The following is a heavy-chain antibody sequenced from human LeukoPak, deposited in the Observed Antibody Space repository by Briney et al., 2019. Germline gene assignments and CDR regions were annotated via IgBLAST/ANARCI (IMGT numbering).Heavy chain of an antibody. CDR3: AIAERRSPIDY. J-gene: IGHJ4*02. CDR1: GFTFSNAW. Sequence: GGSLRLSCAASGFTFSNAWMNWVRQAPGKGLERVSSISSSSSYIYYSDSVKGRFTIARDNAKISVYLQMNSLRAEDTAVYYCAIAERRSPIDYWGQGTLVTVAS. V-gene: IGHV3-21*01. CDR2: ISSSSSYI. D-gene: IGHD1-1*01.